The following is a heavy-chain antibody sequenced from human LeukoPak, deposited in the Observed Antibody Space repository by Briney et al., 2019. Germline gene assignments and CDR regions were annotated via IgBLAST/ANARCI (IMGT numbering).Heavy chain of an antibody. CDR2: ISGSGGST. V-gene: IGHV3-23*01. Sequence: GGSLSLSCATSGFTFSSYAMSWVRQAPGKGLEWVSAISGSGGSTYYADSVKGRFTISRDNSKNTLYLQMNSLRAEDTAVYYCAKIKPRGPIVVVITGFDYWGQGTLVTVSS. CDR1: GFTFSSYA. J-gene: IGHJ4*02. D-gene: IGHD3-22*01. CDR3: AKIKPRGPIVVVITGFDY.